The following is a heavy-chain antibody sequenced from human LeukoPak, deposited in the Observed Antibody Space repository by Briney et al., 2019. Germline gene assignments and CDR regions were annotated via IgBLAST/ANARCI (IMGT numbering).Heavy chain of an antibody. CDR2: IYYSGST. CDR1: GGSISGYY. J-gene: IGHJ5*02. CDR3: ARLTLNWFDP. Sequence: PSETLSLTCTVSGGSISGYYWSWIRQPPGKGLEWIGYIYYSGSTNYNPSLKSRVTISVDTSKNQFSLKLSSVTAADTAVYYCARLTLNWFDPWGQGTLVTVSS. V-gene: IGHV4-59*01. D-gene: IGHD3-9*01.